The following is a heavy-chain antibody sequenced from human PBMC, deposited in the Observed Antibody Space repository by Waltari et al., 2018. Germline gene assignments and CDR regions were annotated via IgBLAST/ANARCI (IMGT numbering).Heavy chain of an antibody. J-gene: IGHJ4*02. CDR2: INHSGSD. CDR3: ATRFGSGI. CDR1: GGSFSGYY. V-gene: IGHV4-34*01. D-gene: IGHD3-10*01. Sequence: QVQLRQWSARPLKPSETLSLTCAVYGGSFSGYYWSWLRQAPGKGLEWIGEINHSGSDNQKQCRKRGVTMAVDTSKNQLSMKRTAVTAADTAVYDGATRFGSGIWGPGTVITVSS.